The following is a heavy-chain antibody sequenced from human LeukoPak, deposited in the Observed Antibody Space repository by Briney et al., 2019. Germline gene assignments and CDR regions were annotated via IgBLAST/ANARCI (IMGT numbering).Heavy chain of an antibody. D-gene: IGHD4-17*01. CDR2: IYHSGST. Sequence: ETLSLTCTVSGYSISSGYYWGWIRQPPGKGLEWIGSIYHSGSTYYNPSLKSRVTISVDTSKNQFSLKLSSVTAADTAVYYCAREREGPYGYLDYWGQGTLVTVSS. V-gene: IGHV4-38-2*02. CDR3: AREREGPYGYLDY. CDR1: GYSISSGYY. J-gene: IGHJ4*02.